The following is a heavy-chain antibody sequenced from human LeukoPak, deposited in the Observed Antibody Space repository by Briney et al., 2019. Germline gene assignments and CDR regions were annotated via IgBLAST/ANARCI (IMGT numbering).Heavy chain of an antibody. D-gene: IGHD3-10*01. V-gene: IGHV3-7*01. CDR3: ARPIYGSGWFDP. CDR2: IKQDRSEK. CDR1: GFTFSNYW. Sequence: GGSLRLSCAASGFTFSNYWMSWVRQAPGKGLEWVANIKQDRSEKYYVDSVKGRFTISRDNAKNSLYLQMNSLRAEDTAVYYCARPIYGSGWFDPWGQGTLVTVSS. J-gene: IGHJ5*02.